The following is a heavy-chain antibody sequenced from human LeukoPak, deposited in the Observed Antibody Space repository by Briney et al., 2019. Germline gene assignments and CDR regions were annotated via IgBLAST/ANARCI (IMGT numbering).Heavy chain of an antibody. CDR1: GFTFSSYE. Sequence: PGGSLRLSCAASGFTFSSYEMNWVRQAPGKGLEWVSYISSSGSTIYYADSVKARFTISRDNAKNSLYLQMNSLRAEDTAVYYCARGYYDSSGYPGDYYYYYMDVWGKGTTVTVSS. CDR2: ISSSGSTI. V-gene: IGHV3-48*03. D-gene: IGHD3-22*01. CDR3: ARGYYDSSGYPGDYYYYYMDV. J-gene: IGHJ6*03.